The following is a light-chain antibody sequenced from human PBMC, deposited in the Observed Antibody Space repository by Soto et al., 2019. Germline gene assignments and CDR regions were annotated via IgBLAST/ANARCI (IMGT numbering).Light chain of an antibody. J-gene: IGKJ5*01. CDR3: QQSYSTPNT. Sequence: DIHMTQSPCSLAATIGDGVTITCRASQSISSYLDWYQQKPGKAPKLLIYAASSLQSGVPSRFSGSGSGTDFTLTISSLQPEDFATYYCQQSYSTPNTFGQGTRLEIK. V-gene: IGKV1-39*01. CDR2: AAS. CDR1: QSISSY.